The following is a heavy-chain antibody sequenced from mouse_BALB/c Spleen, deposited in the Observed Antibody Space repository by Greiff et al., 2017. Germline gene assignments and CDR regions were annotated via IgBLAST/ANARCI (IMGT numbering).Heavy chain of an antibody. CDR3: ARGYDYDPAWFAY. CDR2: INPSTGYT. J-gene: IGHJ3*01. Sequence: VQLQQSGAELAKPGASVKMSCKASGYTFTSYWMHWVKQRPGQGLEWIGYINPSTGYTEYNQKFKDKATLTADKSSSTAYMQLSSLTSEDSAVYYCARGYDYDPAWFAYWGQGTLVTVSA. CDR1: GYTFTSYW. D-gene: IGHD2-4*01. V-gene: IGHV1-7*01.